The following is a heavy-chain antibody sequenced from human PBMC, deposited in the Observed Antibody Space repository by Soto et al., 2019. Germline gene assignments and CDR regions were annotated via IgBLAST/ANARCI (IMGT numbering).Heavy chain of an antibody. D-gene: IGHD1-7*01. Sequence: PGESLKISCKGSGYSFTSYWIGWVRQMPGKGLEWMGIIYPGDSDTRYSPSFQGQVTISADKSISTAYLQWSSLKASDTAMYYCARQNSAGDYYYYGMDVWGQGTTVTVSS. V-gene: IGHV5-51*01. CDR2: IYPGDSDT. CDR1: GYSFTSYW. J-gene: IGHJ6*02. CDR3: ARQNSAGDYYYYGMDV.